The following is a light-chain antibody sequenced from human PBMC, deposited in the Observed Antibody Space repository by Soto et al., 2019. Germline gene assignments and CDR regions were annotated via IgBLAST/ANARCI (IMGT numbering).Light chain of an antibody. V-gene: IGKV3-11*01. J-gene: IGKJ4*01. Sequence: EVVLTQSPATLSLSPGERASLSCRASQSVSGYLAWYQQRPGQAPRLLIFDASNRVTGIPARFSASGSGTDFTLTISSLEPEDFAVYYCQQDSNWPLTFGGGTKVEIK. CDR1: QSVSGY. CDR3: QQDSNWPLT. CDR2: DAS.